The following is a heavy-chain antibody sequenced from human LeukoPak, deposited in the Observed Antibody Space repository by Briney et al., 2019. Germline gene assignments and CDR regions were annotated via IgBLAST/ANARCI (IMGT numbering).Heavy chain of an antibody. V-gene: IGHV3-48*04. CDR2: ITSTGSTM. CDR3: TRAAYLVRGVIITPPFDY. J-gene: IGHJ4*02. D-gene: IGHD3-10*01. CDR1: GFTFSIYT. Sequence: GGSLTLSCAASGFTFSIYTMNWVRQAPGKGLEWVSSITSTGSTMYYADSVKGRYTISRDNAKNSLYLQMNSLRAEDTAIYYCTRAAYLVRGVIITPPFDYWGQGTLVTVSS.